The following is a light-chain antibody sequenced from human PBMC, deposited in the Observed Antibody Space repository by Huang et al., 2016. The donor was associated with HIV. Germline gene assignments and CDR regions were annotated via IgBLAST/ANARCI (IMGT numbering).Light chain of an antibody. CDR3: HQYYNTRYT. CDR1: QSVLYSSNNKNY. V-gene: IGKV4-1*01. J-gene: IGKJ2*01. Sequence: DIVMTQSPDSLAVSLGERATINCRSSQSVLYSSNNKNYLTWYQQKPGQSPKRLISCASTRESGVPDRLSGSGSGTDFTLTISSLQAEDVAGYYCHQYYNTRYTFGQGTKLEIK. CDR2: CAS.